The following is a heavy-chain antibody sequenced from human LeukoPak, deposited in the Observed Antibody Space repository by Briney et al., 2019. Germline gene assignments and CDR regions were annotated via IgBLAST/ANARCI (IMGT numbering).Heavy chain of an antibody. V-gene: IGHV4-39*07. J-gene: IGHJ5*02. D-gene: IGHD6-19*01. Sequence: SETLSLTCTVSGGSISSSHYYWGWIRQPPGKGLEWIGSIYYSGSTYYNPSLRSRVTISVDTSKNQFSLKLSSVTAADTAVYYCARGFRQWLAPPTFDPWGQGTLVTVSS. CDR2: IYYSGST. CDR3: ARGFRQWLAPPTFDP. CDR1: GGSISSSHYY.